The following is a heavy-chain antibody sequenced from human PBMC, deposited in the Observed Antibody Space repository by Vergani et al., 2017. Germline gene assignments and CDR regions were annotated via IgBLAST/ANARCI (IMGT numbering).Heavy chain of an antibody. J-gene: IGHJ1*01. D-gene: IGHD1-26*01. CDR2: ISGSGGRT. CDR1: GFTFSSYA. V-gene: IGHV3-23*01. CDR3: AKGGEWELPEYFQH. Sequence: EVQLLESGGGLVQPGGSLRLSCAASGFTFSSYAMSWVRQAPGKGLEWVSAISGSGGRTNYADSVKGRFTISRGNSTNTLYLQMNSLRAEDTAVYYCAKGGEWELPEYFQHWGQGTLVTVSS.